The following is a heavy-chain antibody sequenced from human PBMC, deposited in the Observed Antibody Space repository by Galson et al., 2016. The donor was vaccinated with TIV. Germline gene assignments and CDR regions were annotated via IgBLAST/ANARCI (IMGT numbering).Heavy chain of an antibody. D-gene: IGHD6-19*01. CDR3: ARDEGWSYFDL. Sequence: SVKVSCKASGDTFSSYPFNWVRQAPGQGLEWVGGFIPLFGTANYAQKFQGRVTISADESTSTLYMEVRSLRSEDTALYYCARDEGWSYFDLWGPGTLVTVSS. CDR2: FIPLFGTA. J-gene: IGHJ4*02. V-gene: IGHV1-69*13. CDR1: GDTFSSYP.